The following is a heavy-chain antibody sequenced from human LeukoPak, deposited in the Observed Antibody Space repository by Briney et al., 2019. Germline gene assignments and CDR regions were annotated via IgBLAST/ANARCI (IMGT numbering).Heavy chain of an antibody. CDR1: GFTFSNYE. Sequence: PGGSLRLSCAVSGFTFSNYEMSWVRQAPGKGLEWVGFIRSKAYGGTTEYAASVKGRFTISRDDSKSIAYLQMNSLKTEDTAVYYCTRETEVGARQDYYYYGMDVWGQGTTVTVSS. J-gene: IGHJ6*02. V-gene: IGHV3-49*04. D-gene: IGHD1-26*01. CDR3: TRETEVGARQDYYYYGMDV. CDR2: IRSKAYGGTT.